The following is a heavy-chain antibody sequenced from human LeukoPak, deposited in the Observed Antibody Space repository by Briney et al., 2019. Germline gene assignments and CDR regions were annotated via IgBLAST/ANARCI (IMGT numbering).Heavy chain of an antibody. CDR3: ARWWPRGHFDY. CDR2: IYSGGNT. CDR1: GFTVSDNY. Sequence: GGSLRVSCAASGFTVSDNYISWVRQAPGKGLEWVSVIYSGGNTNYADSVRGRFTISRDISKNTLYLQMSSLRAEDTAVYYCARWWPRGHFDYWGQGTLVTVSS. J-gene: IGHJ4*02. V-gene: IGHV3-53*01. D-gene: IGHD2-15*01.